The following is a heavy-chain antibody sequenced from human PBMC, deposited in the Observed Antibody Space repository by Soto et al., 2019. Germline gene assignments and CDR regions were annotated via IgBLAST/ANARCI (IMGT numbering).Heavy chain of an antibody. V-gene: IGHV3-33*01. CDR3: ARGDGDGYNYGDY. J-gene: IGHJ4*02. Sequence: QVQLVESGGGVVQPGRSLRLSCAASGFTFSSYGMHWVRQAPGKGLESVAVIWDDGSSQYYADSVKGRFTISRDNSKNTLYLQMNSLRVEDTAVYYCARGDGDGYNYGDYWGQGTLVTVSS. CDR1: GFTFSSYG. D-gene: IGHD5-12*01. CDR2: IWDDGSSQ.